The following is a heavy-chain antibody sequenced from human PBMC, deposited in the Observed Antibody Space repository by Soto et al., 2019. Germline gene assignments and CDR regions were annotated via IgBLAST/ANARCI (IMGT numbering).Heavy chain of an antibody. J-gene: IGHJ3*02. CDR2: ISGSGGST. D-gene: IGHD6-13*01. V-gene: IGHV3-23*01. CDR3: AIDVGGRGSSWSIRHLDAFGI. CDR1: GFTFSSYA. Sequence: EVQLLESGGGLVQPGGSLRLSCAASGFTFSSYAMSWVRQAPGKGLEWVSAISGSGGSTYYADSVNGRFTISRDNSKYSLYLQMSSRRAEDMDVYYCAIDVGGRGSSWSIRHLDAFGIWGQGKMVTVSS.